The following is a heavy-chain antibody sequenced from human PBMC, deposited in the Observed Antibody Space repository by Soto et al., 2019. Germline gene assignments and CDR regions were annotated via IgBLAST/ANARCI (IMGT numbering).Heavy chain of an antibody. CDR3: AKDADFNDSGSHFDC. CDR2: ISYDGSIE. J-gene: IGHJ4*02. Sequence: VQLVESGGGVVQPGRSLRLSCAASGFTFTVYDMHWVRQAPGRGLEWVAVISYDGSIEYYADSVKGRFTISRDNSKNTLSLQMNSLRVEDTSVYYCAKDADFNDSGSHFDCWGQGTLVTVSS. D-gene: IGHD3-10*01. V-gene: IGHV3-30*18. CDR1: GFTFTVYD.